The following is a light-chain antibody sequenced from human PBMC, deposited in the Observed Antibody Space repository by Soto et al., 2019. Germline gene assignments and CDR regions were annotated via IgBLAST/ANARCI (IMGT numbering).Light chain of an antibody. CDR3: QHYNNWPVT. CDR1: QSVSTN. J-gene: IGKJ4*01. V-gene: IGKV3-15*01. CDR2: GAS. Sequence: EIVMTQSPATLSVSPGERATLSCRASQSVSTNLAWYQQKLGQAPRLLIYGASTRATGIPARFSGSGSGTEFTLTIRSLQSEDFSVYYCQHYNNWPVTVGGGTKVEIK.